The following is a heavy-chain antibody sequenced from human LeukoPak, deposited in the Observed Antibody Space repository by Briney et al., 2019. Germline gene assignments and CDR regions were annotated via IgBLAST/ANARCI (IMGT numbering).Heavy chain of an antibody. CDR3: ARGCSSTSCSIYYYYGMDV. CDR2: IYHSGST. CDR1: GGSISSGGYS. J-gene: IGHJ6*02. Sequence: SQTLSLTCAVSGGSISSGGYSWSWIRQPPGKGLEWIGYIYHSGSTYYNPSLKSRVTISVDRSKNQFSLKLSSVTAADTAVYYCARGCSSTSCSIYYYYGMDVWGQGTTVTVSS. V-gene: IGHV4-30-2*01. D-gene: IGHD2-2*01.